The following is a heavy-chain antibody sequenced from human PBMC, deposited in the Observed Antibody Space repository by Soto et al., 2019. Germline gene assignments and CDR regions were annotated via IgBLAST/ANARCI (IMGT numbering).Heavy chain of an antibody. D-gene: IGHD3-22*01. CDR1: GYTFTSYG. Sequence: GASVKVSCKASGYTFTSYGISWVRQAPGQGLEWMGWISAYNGNTNYAQKLQGRVTMTTDTSTSTAYMELRSLRSDDTAVYYCARDPTPYYDSSGYWYFQHWGQGTLVTVSS. J-gene: IGHJ1*01. V-gene: IGHV1-18*01. CDR2: ISAYNGNT. CDR3: ARDPTPYYDSSGYWYFQH.